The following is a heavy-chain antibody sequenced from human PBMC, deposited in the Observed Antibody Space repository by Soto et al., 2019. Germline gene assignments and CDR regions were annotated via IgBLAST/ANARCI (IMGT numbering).Heavy chain of an antibody. CDR1: GGSFSCYY. Sequence: PSETLSLTCAVYGGSFSCYYWSWIRQPPGKGLEWIGEINHSGSTNYNPSLKSRVTISVDTSKNQFSLKLSSVTAADTAVYYCARGKDYWGQGTLVTVSS. V-gene: IGHV4-34*01. CDR2: INHSGST. J-gene: IGHJ4*02. CDR3: ARGKDY.